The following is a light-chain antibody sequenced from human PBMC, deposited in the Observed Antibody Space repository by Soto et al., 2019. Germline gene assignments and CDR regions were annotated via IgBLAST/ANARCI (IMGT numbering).Light chain of an antibody. CDR2: QDN. CDR1: KLGDKY. Sequence: SYELTQPPSVSVSPGQTASITCSGDKLGDKYASWYQQKPGQSPVLVIYQDNKRPSGIPERFSGSNSGNTATLTISGTQAMDEADYYCQAWDSSTFYVFGTGTKLTVL. CDR3: QAWDSSTFYV. V-gene: IGLV3-1*01. J-gene: IGLJ1*01.